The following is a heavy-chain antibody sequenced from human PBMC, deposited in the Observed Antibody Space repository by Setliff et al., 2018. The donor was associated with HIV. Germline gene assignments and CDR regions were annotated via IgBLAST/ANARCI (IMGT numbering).Heavy chain of an antibody. Sequence: ASVKVSCKASGDTFSNYAISWARQAPGQGLEWMGGIIPIFGTANYAQKFEGRVTITADKSTSTAYMEVNSLRFEDTAVYYCASGPFYGDYHPGLYYFDYWGQGTLVTVSS. CDR3: ASGPFYGDYHPGLYYFDY. CDR2: IIPIFGTA. J-gene: IGHJ4*02. D-gene: IGHD4-17*01. CDR1: GDTFSNYA. V-gene: IGHV1-69*06.